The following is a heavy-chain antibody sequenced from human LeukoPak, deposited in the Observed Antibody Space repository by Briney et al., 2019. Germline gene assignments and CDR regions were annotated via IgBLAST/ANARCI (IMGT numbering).Heavy chain of an antibody. CDR3: ARVRLVRGRGRQNYYYYGMTS. D-gene: IGHD3-10*01. Sequence: GASVKVSCKASGYTFTSYDINWVRQATGQGLEWMGWMNPNSGNTGYAQKFQGRVTMTRNTSISTAYMELSSLRSEDTAVYYCARVRLVRGRGRQNYYYYGMTSGAKGPRSPSP. V-gene: IGHV1-8*01. CDR1: GYTFTSYD. CDR2: MNPNSGNT. J-gene: IGHJ6*02.